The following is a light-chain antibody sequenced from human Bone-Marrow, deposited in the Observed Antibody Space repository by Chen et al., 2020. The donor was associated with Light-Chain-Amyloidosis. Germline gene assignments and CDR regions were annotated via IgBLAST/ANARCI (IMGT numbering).Light chain of an antibody. Sequence: QSALLQPASVSGSPGQSITISCTGPSSDVGGYNYVSWYQQHPGKAPKLMIYEVSNRPSGVSNRFSGSKSGNTASLTISGLQAEDEADYYCSSYTSSSTLGVVFGGGTKLTVL. V-gene: IGLV2-14*01. J-gene: IGLJ2*01. CDR3: SSYTSSSTLGVV. CDR1: SSDVGGYNY. CDR2: EVS.